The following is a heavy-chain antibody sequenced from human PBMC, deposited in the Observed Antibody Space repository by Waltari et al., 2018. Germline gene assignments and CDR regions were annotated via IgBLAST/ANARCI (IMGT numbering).Heavy chain of an antibody. CDR3: AKDSLFLSGSYFRH. Sequence: EVQLLESGGGFVQPGGSLRLSGAASGFAFGSNAMSWVRLAPGKGLEWVSVIYAGGNTYYADSVKGRFNISRDNSKNTVYLQMNGLRGEDTGLYYCAKDSLFLSGSYFRHWGLGTLVTVSS. J-gene: IGHJ1*01. CDR1: GFAFGSNA. D-gene: IGHD1-26*01. CDR2: IYAGGNT. V-gene: IGHV3-23*03.